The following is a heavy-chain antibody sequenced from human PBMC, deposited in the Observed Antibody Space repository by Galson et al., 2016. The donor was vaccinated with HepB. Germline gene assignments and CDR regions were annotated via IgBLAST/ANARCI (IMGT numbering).Heavy chain of an antibody. Sequence: SVKVSCKASGGTFSSYAISWVRQAPGQGLEWMGWINPNSGGTNYAQKFQGRVTMTRDTSISTAYMELSRLRSDDAAVYYCAKDYYGSGSWNDYWGQGTLVTVSS. V-gene: IGHV1-2*02. J-gene: IGHJ4*02. CDR2: INPNSGGT. CDR3: AKDYYGSGSWNDY. CDR1: GGTFSSYA. D-gene: IGHD3-10*01.